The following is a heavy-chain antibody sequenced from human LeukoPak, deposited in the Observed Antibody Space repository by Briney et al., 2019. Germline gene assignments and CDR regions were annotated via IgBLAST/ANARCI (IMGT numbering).Heavy chain of an antibody. J-gene: IGHJ4*02. CDR3: ATETNGRHYDY. CDR1: GLTFSTSG. Sequence: GGSLRLSCTASGLTFSTSGFNWVRQAPGKGLEWVASIGPTGSDRYHADSIKGRFTISRDNANNFLYLQMNSLRAEDTAVYYCATETNGRHYDYWSQGTLLTVSS. V-gene: IGHV3-21*06. D-gene: IGHD1-14*01. CDR2: IGPTGSDR.